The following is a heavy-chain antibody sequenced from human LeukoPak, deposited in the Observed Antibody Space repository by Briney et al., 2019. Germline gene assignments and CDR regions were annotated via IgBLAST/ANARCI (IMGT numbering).Heavy chain of an antibody. CDR3: ASQERGSGSYGRRGYYYYMDV. CDR1: GYTFTSYY. Sequence: GASVKVSCKASGYTFTSYYMHWVRQAPGQGLEWMGIINPSGGSTSYAQKFQGRVTMTRDTSTSTVYIELSSLRSEDTAVYYCASQERGSGSYGRRGYYYYMDVWGKGTTVTVSS. CDR2: INPSGGST. D-gene: IGHD3-10*01. J-gene: IGHJ6*03. V-gene: IGHV1-46*03.